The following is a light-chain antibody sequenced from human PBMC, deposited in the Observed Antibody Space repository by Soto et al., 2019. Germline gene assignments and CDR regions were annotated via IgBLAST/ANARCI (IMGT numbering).Light chain of an antibody. CDR3: CSYAGSSSYV. J-gene: IGLJ1*01. V-gene: IGLV2-23*01. Sequence: QSSLTEPASVSGFAGRSITISCTANNSDVGSYSLVSWYQHHPGKAPQLMIYEDIKRPSGVSNRFSGSKSGNTASLTISGLQAEDEADYYCCSYAGSSSYVFGTGTKVTVL. CDR2: EDI. CDR1: NSDVGSYSL.